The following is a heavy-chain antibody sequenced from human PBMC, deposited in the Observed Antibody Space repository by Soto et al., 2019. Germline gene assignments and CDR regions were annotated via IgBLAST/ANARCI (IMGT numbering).Heavy chain of an antibody. CDR3: ARKGVAFDY. D-gene: IGHD3-3*01. V-gene: IGHV3-48*02. Sequence: GGSLRLSCAASDFSFSSYSMNWVRQAPGKGLEWISYISTTSSSIYYADSVKGRFTISRDNAKNSLFLQMNSLRDEDTAVYYCARKGVAFDYWGQGALVTVSS. J-gene: IGHJ4*02. CDR2: ISTTSSSI. CDR1: DFSFSSYS.